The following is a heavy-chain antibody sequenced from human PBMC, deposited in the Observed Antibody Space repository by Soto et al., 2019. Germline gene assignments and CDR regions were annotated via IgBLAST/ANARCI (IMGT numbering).Heavy chain of an antibody. CDR2: IIPILGIA. J-gene: IGHJ4*02. CDR1: GGTFSSYT. Sequence: QVQLVQSGAEVKKPGSSVKVSCKASGGTFSSYTISWVRQAPGQGLEWMGRIIPILGIANYAQKFQGRVTITADKFTSTDYMELSSLRSEDTAVYYCARGKWLRPYYFDYWGQGTLVTVSS. CDR3: ARGKWLRPYYFDY. D-gene: IGHD5-12*01. V-gene: IGHV1-69*02.